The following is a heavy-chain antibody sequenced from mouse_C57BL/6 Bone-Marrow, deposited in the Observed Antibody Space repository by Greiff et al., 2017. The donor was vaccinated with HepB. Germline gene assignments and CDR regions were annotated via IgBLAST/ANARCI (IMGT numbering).Heavy chain of an antibody. Sequence: VQLQQPGAELVKPGASVKVSCKASGYTFTSYWMHWVKQRPGQGLEWIGRIHPSDSDTNYNQKFKGKATLTVDKSSSTAYMQLSSLTSEDSAVYYCANFGNPYDYGDAMDYWGQGTSVTVSS. CDR1: GYTFTSYW. CDR3: ANFGNPYDYGDAMDY. J-gene: IGHJ4*01. V-gene: IGHV1-74*01. CDR2: IHPSDSDT. D-gene: IGHD2-4*01.